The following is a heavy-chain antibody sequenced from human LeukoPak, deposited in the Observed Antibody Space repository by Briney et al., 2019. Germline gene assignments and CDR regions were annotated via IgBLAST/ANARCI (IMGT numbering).Heavy chain of an antibody. J-gene: IGHJ3*02. CDR3: ARVVSGWAFDI. D-gene: IGHD3-10*01. CDR1: GYTFTIYY. CDR2: INPSGGST. Sequence: ASVKVSCKASGYTFTIYYMHWVRQAPGQGLEWMGIINPSGGSTSYAQKFQGRVTMTRDTSTSTVYMELSSLRSEDTAVYYCARVVSGWAFDIWGQGTMVTVSS. V-gene: IGHV1-46*01.